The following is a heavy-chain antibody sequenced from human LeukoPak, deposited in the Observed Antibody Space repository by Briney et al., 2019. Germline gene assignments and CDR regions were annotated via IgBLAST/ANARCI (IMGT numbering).Heavy chain of an antibody. V-gene: IGHV3-66*02. D-gene: IGHD3-10*01. CDR1: GFTVSTTL. CDR3: ARHRAGRESWGEFDL. Sequence: GGSLRLSCTVSGFTVSTTLMDWVRQAPGKGLEWVSVIYDDGRTVYGDSVRGRFTISRDTSKNMVYLQMNSLKVEDSAIYYCARHRAGRESWGEFDLWGQGTLVTVSS. CDR2: IYDDGRT. J-gene: IGHJ4*02.